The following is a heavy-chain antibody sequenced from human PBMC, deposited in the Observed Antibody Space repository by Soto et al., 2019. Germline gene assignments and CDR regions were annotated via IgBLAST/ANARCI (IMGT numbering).Heavy chain of an antibody. J-gene: IGHJ4*02. D-gene: IGHD5-18*01. Sequence: QVQLVESGGGVVQPGRSLRLSCAASGFTFSSYGMHWVRQAPGKGLEWVAVISYDGSNKYYADSVKGRFTISRDNSMNTLYLQMNSLRAEDTAVYYCAKGSTAMTYFDYWGKGTLVNVSS. V-gene: IGHV3-30*18. CDR3: AKGSTAMTYFDY. CDR2: ISYDGSNK. CDR1: GFTFSSYG.